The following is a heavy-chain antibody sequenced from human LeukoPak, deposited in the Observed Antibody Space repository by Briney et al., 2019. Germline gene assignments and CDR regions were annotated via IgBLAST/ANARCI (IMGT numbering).Heavy chain of an antibody. CDR1: GFTFSNYA. V-gene: IGHV3-23*01. J-gene: IGHJ5*02. Sequence: GGSLRLSCAASGFTFSNYAMSWVRQAPGKGLEWGSAISGSGGTTFYADSVKGRVTISRDNSKDTLYLQMNSLRAEDTAVYYCAKATHNWNPFDPWGHGTLVTVSS. CDR3: AKATHNWNPFDP. D-gene: IGHD1-1*01. CDR2: ISGSGGTT.